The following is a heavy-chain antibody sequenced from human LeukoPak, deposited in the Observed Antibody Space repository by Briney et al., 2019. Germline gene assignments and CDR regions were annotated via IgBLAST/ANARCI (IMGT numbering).Heavy chain of an antibody. CDR1: GFTFSSYS. CDR2: ISNSGSYI. J-gene: IGHJ4*02. CDR3: ANHLACGSTSCPPFDY. D-gene: IGHD2-2*01. Sequence: GGSLRLSCAASGFTFSSYSMNWVRQAPGKGLEWVSSISNSGSYIYYADSVKGRFTISRDNAKNTLYLQMNSLRAEDTAVYYCANHLACGSTSCPPFDYWGQGTLVTVSS. V-gene: IGHV3-21*01.